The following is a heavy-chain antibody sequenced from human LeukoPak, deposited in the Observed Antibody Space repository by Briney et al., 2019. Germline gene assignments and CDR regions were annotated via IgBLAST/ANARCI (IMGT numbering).Heavy chain of an antibody. D-gene: IGHD2-2*01. CDR1: GFTFSSYS. CDR3: ARERYCSSTSCLIWFDP. V-gene: IGHV3-21*01. J-gene: IGHJ5*02. Sequence: GGSLRLSCAASGFTFSSYSMNWVRQAPGKGLEWVSSISSSSSYIYYAESVKGRFTISRENAKNSLYLQMNSLRAEDTAVYYCARERYCSSTSCLIWFDPWGQGTLVTVSS. CDR2: ISSSSSYI.